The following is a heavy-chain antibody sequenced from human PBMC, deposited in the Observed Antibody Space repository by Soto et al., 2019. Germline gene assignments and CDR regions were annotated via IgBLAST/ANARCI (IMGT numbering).Heavy chain of an antibody. CDR2: ISAYNGNT. J-gene: IGHJ6*02. Sequence: ASVKVSCKASGYTFTNFGVTWVRRAPGQGLEWMGWISAYNGNTNYAQKLQGRVTMTTDTSTSTAYMELRSLRSDDTAVYYCASSVDPGYYGMDVWGQGTTVTVSS. CDR3: ASSVDPGYYGMDV. V-gene: IGHV1-18*01. CDR1: GYTFTNFG.